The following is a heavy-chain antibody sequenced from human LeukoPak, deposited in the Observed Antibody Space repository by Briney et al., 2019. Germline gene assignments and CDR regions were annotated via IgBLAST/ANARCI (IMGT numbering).Heavy chain of an antibody. Sequence: SVKVSCKASGGTFSSYAISWVRQAPGQGLEWMGGIIPIFGTANYAQKFQGRVTITADESTSTAYMELSSLRSEDTAVYYCARGSLRYFDWLLPHFDYWGQGTLVTVSS. CDR3: ARGSLRYFDWLLPHFDY. D-gene: IGHD3-9*01. CDR2: IIPIFGTA. V-gene: IGHV1-69*13. J-gene: IGHJ4*02. CDR1: GGTFSSYA.